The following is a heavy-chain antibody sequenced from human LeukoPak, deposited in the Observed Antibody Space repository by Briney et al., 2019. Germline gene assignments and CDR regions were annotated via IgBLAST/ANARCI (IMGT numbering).Heavy chain of an antibody. V-gene: IGHV3-23*01. CDR3: AKAGSSGYLSYFDY. CDR1: GFTFSSYA. Sequence: GGSLRLSCAASGFTFSSYAMSWVRQAPGKGLEWVAAINGSGGSTYYADSVKGRCTISRDNSKNTLYLQMDSLRAEATAVSYCAKAGSSGYLSYFDYWGQGALVTVSS. J-gene: IGHJ4*02. CDR2: INGSGGST. D-gene: IGHD3-22*01.